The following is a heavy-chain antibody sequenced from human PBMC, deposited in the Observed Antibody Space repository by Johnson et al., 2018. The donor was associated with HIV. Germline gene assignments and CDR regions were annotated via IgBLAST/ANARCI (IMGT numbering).Heavy chain of an antibody. J-gene: IGHJ3*02. CDR1: GFTFDDYT. CDR2: ISWDGGST. CDR3: TTAVYYDSSGADAFDI. V-gene: IGHV3-43*01. Sequence: EVQLVESGGVVVQPGGSLRLSCAASGFTFDDYTMHWVRQAPGKGLEWVSLISWDGGSTYYADSVKGRFTISRDNSKNSLYLQMNSLKTEDTAVYYCTTAVYYDSSGADAFDIWGQGTMVTVSS. D-gene: IGHD3-22*01.